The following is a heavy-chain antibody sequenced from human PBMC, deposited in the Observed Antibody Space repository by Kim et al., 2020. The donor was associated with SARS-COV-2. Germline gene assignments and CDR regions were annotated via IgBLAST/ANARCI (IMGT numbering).Heavy chain of an antibody. Sequence: PSETLSLTCTVSGASITSHFWTWIRQPPGKGLEWIGYMYNSGGTNYNPSLRSRVTISGDTSKNQLSLEVNSVTAADTAVYYCARGPPYYDFTSGYFGSVFDYWGQGILVTVSS. D-gene: IGHD3-22*01. CDR1: GASITSHF. CDR2: MYNSGGT. CDR3: ARGPPYYDFTSGYFGSVFDY. V-gene: IGHV4-59*11. J-gene: IGHJ4*02.